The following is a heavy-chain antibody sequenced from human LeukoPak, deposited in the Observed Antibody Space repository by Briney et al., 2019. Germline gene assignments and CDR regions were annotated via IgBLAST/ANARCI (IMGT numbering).Heavy chain of an antibody. Sequence: SETLSLTCTVSGGSISSGGYSWSWIRQHPGKGLEWIGYIYYSGSTYYNPSLKSRVTISVDTSKNQFSLKLSSVTAADTAVYYCARDWGDGYNYGVGAFDIWGQGTMVTVSS. J-gene: IGHJ3*02. V-gene: IGHV4-31*03. D-gene: IGHD5-24*01. CDR3: ARDWGDGYNYGVGAFDI. CDR2: IYYSGST. CDR1: GGSISSGGYS.